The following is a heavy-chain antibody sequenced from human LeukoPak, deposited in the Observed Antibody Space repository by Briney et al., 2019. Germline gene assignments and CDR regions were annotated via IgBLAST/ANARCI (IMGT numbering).Heavy chain of an antibody. V-gene: IGHV4-61*01. CDR3: ARASPRRYDY. Sequence: ASETLSLTCTVSSGSVNSGSYYWRWIRQRPGKGLERNGYIYYSGSTNYNHSLKSRVTISVDTSKNQFSLKLSSVTAADTAVYYCARASPRRYDYWGQGTLVTVSS. CDR2: IYYSGST. J-gene: IGHJ4*02. CDR1: SGSVNSGSYY.